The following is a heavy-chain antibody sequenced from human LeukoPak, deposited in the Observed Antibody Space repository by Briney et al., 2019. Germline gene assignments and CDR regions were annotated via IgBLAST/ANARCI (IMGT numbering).Heavy chain of an antibody. V-gene: IGHV3-7*01. J-gene: IGHJ3*02. Sequence: GGSLRLSCAASGFTFSDYYMTWIRQAPGKGLEWVANIKQDGSEKYYVDSVKGRFTISRDNAKNSLYLQMNSLRAEDTAVYYCARDRSTTVTYDAFDIWGQGTMVTVSS. CDR2: IKQDGSEK. CDR1: GFTFSDYY. CDR3: ARDRSTTVTYDAFDI. D-gene: IGHD4-17*01.